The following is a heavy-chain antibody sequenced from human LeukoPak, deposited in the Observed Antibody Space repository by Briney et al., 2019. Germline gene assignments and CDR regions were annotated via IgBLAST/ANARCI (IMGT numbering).Heavy chain of an antibody. CDR1: GFTFSSYS. D-gene: IGHD3-22*01. J-gene: IGHJ4*02. CDR3: ARLYDSSGYSRGRDY. V-gene: IGHV3-21*01. Sequence: GGSLRLSCAASGFTFSSYSMNWVRQAPGKGLEWVSSISSSSSYIYYADSVKGRFTISRDNAKNSLYLQMNSLRAEDTAVYYCARLYDSSGYSRGRDYWGQGTLVTVSS. CDR2: ISSSSSYI.